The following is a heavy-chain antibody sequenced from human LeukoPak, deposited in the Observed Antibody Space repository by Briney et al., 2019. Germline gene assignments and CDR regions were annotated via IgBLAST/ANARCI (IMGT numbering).Heavy chain of an antibody. CDR2: ISSSGSSI. J-gene: IGHJ6*03. D-gene: IGHD1-1*01. Sequence: PGGSLRLSCAASGFTFSDYYMSWIRQAPGKGLEWISYISSSGSSIKYADSVKGRFTISRDNAKNSLYLQMNSLRAEDTAVYYCARDVQGYYYMDVWGKGTTVTVSS. CDR1: GFTFSDYY. V-gene: IGHV3-11*04. CDR3: ARDVQGYYYMDV.